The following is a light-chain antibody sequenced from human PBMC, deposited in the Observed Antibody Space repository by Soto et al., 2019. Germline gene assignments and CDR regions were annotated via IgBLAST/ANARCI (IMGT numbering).Light chain of an antibody. V-gene: IGKV3-15*01. CDR1: QSVSSN. J-gene: IGKJ5*01. Sequence: EIVMTQSPATLSVSPGERATLSCMASQSVSSNLAWYQQKPGQAPRLLIYGASTRATGIPARFSGSGSGTQFHLTISSLQSEDFPVYYCQQYNNWLLITFGQGTRLDIK. CDR3: QQYNNWLLIT. CDR2: GAS.